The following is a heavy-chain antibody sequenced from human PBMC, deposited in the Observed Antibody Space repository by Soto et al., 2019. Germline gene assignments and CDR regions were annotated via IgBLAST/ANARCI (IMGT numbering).Heavy chain of an antibody. CDR3: VKLTLWGVYRCGHGLA. CDR2: ISSDGDHK. CDR1: GFTFSSYG. J-gene: IGHJ4*02. V-gene: IGHV3-30*18. Sequence: QVQLVESGGGVVQPGRSLRLSCAASGFTFSSYGMHWVRQAPGKGLEWVAIISSDGDHKAYADSVKGRFTVSRDNSKNTHYVHISLRSPDDTVKYCCVKLTLWGVYRCGHGLAGGEGTLVTVSS. D-gene: IGHD1-26*01.